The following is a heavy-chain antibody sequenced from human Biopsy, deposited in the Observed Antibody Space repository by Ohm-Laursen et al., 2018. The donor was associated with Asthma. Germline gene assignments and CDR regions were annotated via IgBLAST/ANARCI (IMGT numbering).Heavy chain of an antibody. V-gene: IGHV4-39*02. CDR1: GDAMSTSGSY. CDR2: IYYSGKT. J-gene: IGHJ2*01. CDR3: ARAVSSSSYWYFDL. D-gene: IGHD6-6*01. Sequence: SDTLSLTCIVSGDAMSTSGSYWGWIRQSPGKGLEWIGSIYYSGKTYYNPSLESRLTISADTSKNHFSLKVTSVTAADTAVYYCARAVSSSSYWYFDLWGRGDLVTVSS.